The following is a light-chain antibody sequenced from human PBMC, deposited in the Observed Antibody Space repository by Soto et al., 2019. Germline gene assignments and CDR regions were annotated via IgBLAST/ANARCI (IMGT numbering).Light chain of an antibody. CDR1: SGHSSYA. J-gene: IGLJ2*01. Sequence: QSVLTQSPSASASLGASVKVTCTLSSGHSSYAIAWHQQQPEKGPRYLMKLNSDGSHSKGDGIPDRFSGSSSGAERYLTISSLQSEDEADYYCQTWGSGIRVVFGGGTKVTVL. CDR2: LNSDGSH. V-gene: IGLV4-69*01. CDR3: QTWGSGIRVV.